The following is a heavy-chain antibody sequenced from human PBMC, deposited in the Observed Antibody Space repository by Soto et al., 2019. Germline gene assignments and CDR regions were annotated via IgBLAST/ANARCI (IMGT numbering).Heavy chain of an antibody. CDR2: IYPGDSNI. Sequence: GESLKISCRGSGYSFTSYWIGWVRQMPGKGLEWMGIIYPGDSNIRYSPSFQGQVTISADKSISTAYLQWSSLRASDTAMYYCARLPSDDSSGYYFDYWGQGTLVTVSS. CDR1: GYSFTSYW. D-gene: IGHD3-22*01. CDR3: ARLPSDDSSGYYFDY. J-gene: IGHJ4*02. V-gene: IGHV5-51*01.